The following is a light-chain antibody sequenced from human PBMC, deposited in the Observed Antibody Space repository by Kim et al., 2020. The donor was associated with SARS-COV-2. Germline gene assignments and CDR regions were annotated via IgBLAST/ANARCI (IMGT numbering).Light chain of an antibody. CDR3: QSYDSSLSGVV. J-gene: IGLJ2*01. CDR1: SSNIGAGYD. V-gene: IGLV1-40*01. CDR2: GNS. Sequence: RVTISCTGGSSNIGAGYDVHWYQQIPGTAPKLLIYGNSNRPSGVPDRFSGSKSGTSASLAITGLQAEDEADYYCQSYDSSLSGVVFGGGTKVTVL.